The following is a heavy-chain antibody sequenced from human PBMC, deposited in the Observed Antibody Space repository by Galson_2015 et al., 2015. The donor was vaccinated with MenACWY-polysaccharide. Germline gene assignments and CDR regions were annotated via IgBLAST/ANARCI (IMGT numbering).Heavy chain of an antibody. D-gene: IGHD2-2*01. V-gene: IGHV4-34*01. J-gene: IGHJ6*02. CDR3: ARRGLLLPAASLYGMDV. CDR2: INHSGST. Sequence: SETLSLTCAVYRGSFSGYYWNWIRQPPGKGLEWIGEINHSGSTNYNPSLKSRVTISVDKSKNQFSLKLTSVTAADTAVYYCARRGLLLPAASLYGMDVWGQGTTVTVSS. CDR1: RGSFSGYY.